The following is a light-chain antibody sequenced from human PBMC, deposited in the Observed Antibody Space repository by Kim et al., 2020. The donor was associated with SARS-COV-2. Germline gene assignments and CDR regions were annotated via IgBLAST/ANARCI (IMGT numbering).Light chain of an antibody. CDR1: KLGDKY. CDR2: QDS. CDR3: QAWDSRV. J-gene: IGLJ3*02. V-gene: IGLV3-1*01. Sequence: SYELTQPPSVSVSPGQTASITCSGNKLGDKYVCWYQQKPGQSPTLVIYQDSKRPSGIPERFSGSNSGNTATLTISGTQAMDEADYYCQAWDSRVFGGGTKVTVL.